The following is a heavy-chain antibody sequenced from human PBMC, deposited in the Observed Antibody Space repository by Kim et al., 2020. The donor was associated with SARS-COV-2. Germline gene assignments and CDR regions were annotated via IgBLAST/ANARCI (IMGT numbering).Heavy chain of an antibody. J-gene: IGHJ6*02. CDR2: IYTSGST. Sequence: SETLSLTCTVSGGSISSYYWSWIRQPAGKGLEWIGRIYTSGSTNYNPSLKSRVTMSVDTSKNQFSLKLSSVTAADTAVYYCARDHRRITIFGVVIETYYYYGMDVWGQGTTVTVSS. V-gene: IGHV4-4*07. D-gene: IGHD3-3*01. CDR1: GGSISSYY. CDR3: ARDHRRITIFGVVIETYYYYGMDV.